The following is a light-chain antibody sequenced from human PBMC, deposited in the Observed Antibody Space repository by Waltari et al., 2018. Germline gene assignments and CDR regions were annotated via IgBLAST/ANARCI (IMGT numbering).Light chain of an antibody. V-gene: IGLV1-47*01. J-gene: IGLJ3*02. CDR1: RSNIGSNS. CDR2: RTN. CDR3: AAWDDSLSGRV. Sequence: QSVLTQPPSASGTPGQRVTISCSGSRSNIGSNSVYWYQQLPGTAPKLLIYRTNQRPSGVPDRFSGSKSGTSASLAISGLRSEDEADYYCAAWDDSLSGRVFGGGTKVTVL.